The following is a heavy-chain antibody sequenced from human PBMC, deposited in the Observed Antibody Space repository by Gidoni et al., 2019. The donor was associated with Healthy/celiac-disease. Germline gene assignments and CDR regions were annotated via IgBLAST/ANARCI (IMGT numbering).Heavy chain of an antibody. CDR1: GSTVTSSA. D-gene: IGHD6-13*01. Sequence: QVQLVQSGAEVKKPGSSVTVACKASGSTVTSSAISWVRQAPGEGLEWMGGIIPTCGTANYAQKFQGRVTITADKSTSTAYMELSSLRSEDTAVYYCAREWQPPTHYWYFDLWGRGTLVTVSS. CDR3: AREWQPPTHYWYFDL. V-gene: IGHV1-69*06. CDR2: IIPTCGTA. J-gene: IGHJ2*01.